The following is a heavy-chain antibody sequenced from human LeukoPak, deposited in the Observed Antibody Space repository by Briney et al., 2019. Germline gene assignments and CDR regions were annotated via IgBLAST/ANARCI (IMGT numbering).Heavy chain of an antibody. CDR1: RYTLTELS. J-gene: IGHJ4*02. CDR3: ATVRRDGYNENFDY. Sequence: GASVKVSCKVSRYTLTELSMHWVRQAPGKGLEWMGGFDPEDGETIYAQKFQGRVTMTEDTSTDTAYMELSSLRSEDTAVYYCATVRRDGYNENFDYWGQGTLVTVSS. D-gene: IGHD5-24*01. V-gene: IGHV1-24*01. CDR2: FDPEDGET.